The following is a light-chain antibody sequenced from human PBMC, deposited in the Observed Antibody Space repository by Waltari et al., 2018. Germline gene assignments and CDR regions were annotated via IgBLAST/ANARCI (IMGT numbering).Light chain of an antibody. CDR1: YSNLGPNP. Sequence: QSVLPQPPSASGTPGQRVTISCSGTYSNLGPNPVTWYQQVPGAAPKLLLYSNDRRPSGVPDRFSGSKSGTSASLVISGLQSGDEAFYHCATWDDTLNGQVFGGGTKLTVL. CDR3: ATWDDTLNGQV. CDR2: SND. J-gene: IGLJ3*02. V-gene: IGLV1-44*01.